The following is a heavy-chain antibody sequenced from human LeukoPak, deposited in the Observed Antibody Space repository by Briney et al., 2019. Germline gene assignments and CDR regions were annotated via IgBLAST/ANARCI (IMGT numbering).Heavy chain of an antibody. CDR3: ARHSSAARPNFDY. D-gene: IGHD6-6*01. CDR1: GGSISSSGYY. CDR2: IYYSGST. J-gene: IGHJ4*02. V-gene: IGHV4-39*01. Sequence: SETLSLTCSVSGGSISSSGYYWGWIRQPPGKGLEWIATIYYSGSTYYNPSLKSRVTISVDTSKNQFSLEVTSMTAADTAVYYCARHSSAARPNFDYWGQGTLVTVSS.